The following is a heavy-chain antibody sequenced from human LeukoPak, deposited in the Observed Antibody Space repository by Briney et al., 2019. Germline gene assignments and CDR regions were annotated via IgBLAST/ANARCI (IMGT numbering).Heavy chain of an antibody. V-gene: IGHV4-34*01. J-gene: IGHJ4*02. CDR3: ARSAYHYVWGTLGY. Sequence: SETLSLTCVVNGGSLSGFYWNWIRQPPGKGLEWIGDVHHSGSTNYNPSLESRVTISLDTSKNVVSLKLTSVTAADTAFYYCARSAYHYVWGTLGYWRQGTLVTVS. CDR2: VHHSGST. D-gene: IGHD3-16*01. CDR1: GGSLSGFY.